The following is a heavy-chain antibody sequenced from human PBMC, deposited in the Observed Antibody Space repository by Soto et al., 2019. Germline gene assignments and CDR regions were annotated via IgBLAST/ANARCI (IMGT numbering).Heavy chain of an antibody. V-gene: IGHV3-21*01. Sequence: EVQLVESGGGLVEPGGSLRLSCAPSGLSFSTHSMNWVRQAPGKGLEWVSSISSDSYYIYYPDSVKGRFTISRDNAKNSLYLQMNSLRADDTAVYYCARNRKPSSKTHGMDVWGQGTTVTVSS. CDR3: ARNRKPSSKTHGMDV. J-gene: IGHJ6*02. CDR2: ISSDSYYI. CDR1: GLSFSTHS.